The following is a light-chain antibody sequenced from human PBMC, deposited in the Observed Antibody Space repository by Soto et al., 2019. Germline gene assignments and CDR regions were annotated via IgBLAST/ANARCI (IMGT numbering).Light chain of an antibody. CDR1: SSDVGSYNY. V-gene: IGLV2-14*01. Sequence: QSVLTQPASVSGSPGQSITISCTVTSSDVGSYNYVSWYQQHPGKAPKLMIYEVSDRPSGISSRFSGSKSGNTASLTISGLQTEDEADYYCSSYTSSSTLFGTGTKVTVL. CDR2: EVS. CDR3: SSYTSSSTL. J-gene: IGLJ1*01.